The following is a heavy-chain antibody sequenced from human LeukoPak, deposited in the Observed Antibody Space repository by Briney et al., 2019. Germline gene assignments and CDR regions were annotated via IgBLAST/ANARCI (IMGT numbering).Heavy chain of an antibody. Sequence: SETLSLTCAVSGGSFSGYYWSWIRQPPRKGLEWIGEINHSGSTNYNPSLKSRVTISVDTSKNQFSLKLSSVTAADTAVYYCARGIGNYYYMDVWGKGTTVTVSS. D-gene: IGHD3-10*01. CDR3: ARGIGNYYYMDV. V-gene: IGHV4-34*01. CDR2: INHSGST. CDR1: GGSFSGYY. J-gene: IGHJ6*03.